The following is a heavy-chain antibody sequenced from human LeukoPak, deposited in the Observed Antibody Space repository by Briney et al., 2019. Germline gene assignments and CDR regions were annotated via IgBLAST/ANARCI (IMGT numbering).Heavy chain of an antibody. J-gene: IGHJ4*02. CDR2: ISGSAGST. V-gene: IGHV3-23*01. CDR1: GFTFSSYA. CDR3: ARHPVNAYSFDS. D-gene: IGHD3-16*01. Sequence: GGSLRLSCAASGFTFSSYAMNWVRQAPGKGLEWVSIISGSAGSTYYADSVKGRFTISRDNSKNTLYLQLNNLRADDTAVYYCARHPVNAYSFDSWGQGTLVTVSS.